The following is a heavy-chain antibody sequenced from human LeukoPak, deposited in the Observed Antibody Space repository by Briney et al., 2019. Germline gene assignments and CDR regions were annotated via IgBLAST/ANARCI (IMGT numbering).Heavy chain of an antibody. J-gene: IGHJ4*02. CDR1: GGSVSSGSYY. CDR3: ARQSRDGDYIAKLFDY. V-gene: IGHV4-61*01. D-gene: IGHD4-17*01. CDR2: IYYSGST. Sequence: SETLSLTCTVSGGSVSSGSYYWSWIRQPPGKGLEWIGYIYYSGSTNYNPSLKSRVTISVDTSKNQFSLKLSSVTAADTAVYYCARQSRDGDYIAKLFDYWGQGTLVTVSS.